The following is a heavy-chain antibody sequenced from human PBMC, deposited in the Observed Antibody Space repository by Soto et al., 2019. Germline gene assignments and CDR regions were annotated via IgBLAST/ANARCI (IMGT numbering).Heavy chain of an antibody. J-gene: IGHJ4*02. Sequence: QVHLQQWGAGLLKPSETLSLTCAVYGGPFSGYSWGWIRQPPGKGLGWFGEINHSGSTNYNPSLKSRVTISMDTSKNQFSLKLSSVTAADTAVYYCASTAGILLWFGELRYYFDFWGQGTLVTV. V-gene: IGHV4-34*01. CDR3: ASTAGILLWFGELRYYFDF. D-gene: IGHD3-10*01. CDR2: INHSGST. CDR1: GGPFSGYS.